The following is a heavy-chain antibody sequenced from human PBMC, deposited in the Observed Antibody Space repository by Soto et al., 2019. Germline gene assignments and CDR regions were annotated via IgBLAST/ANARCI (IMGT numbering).Heavy chain of an antibody. Sequence: QVQLVESGGGVVQPGRSLRLSCAASGFTFSSSGMHWVRQAPGKGLEWVAVISYDGSNKYYADSVKGRFTISRDNSKNTLYLQMNSLRAEDTAVYYCAKEGQLDYWGQGTLVTVSS. V-gene: IGHV3-30*18. J-gene: IGHJ4*02. D-gene: IGHD2-2*01. CDR3: AKEGQLDY. CDR1: GFTFSSSG. CDR2: ISYDGSNK.